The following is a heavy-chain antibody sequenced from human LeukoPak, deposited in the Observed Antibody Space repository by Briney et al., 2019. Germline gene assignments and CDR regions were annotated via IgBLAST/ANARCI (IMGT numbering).Heavy chain of an antibody. CDR2: ISSSGSLI. J-gene: IGHJ4*02. V-gene: IGHV3-48*03. D-gene: IGHD6-19*01. Sequence: GGSLRLSCAASGFTFSNYEMNWVRQAPGKGLEWVSFISSSGSLIYYAGSVKGRFTISRDSAKNSLYLQMDSLRVEDTAVYYCAKVSGSGWHFDHWGQGTLVTVSS. CDR3: AKVSGSGWHFDH. CDR1: GFTFSNYE.